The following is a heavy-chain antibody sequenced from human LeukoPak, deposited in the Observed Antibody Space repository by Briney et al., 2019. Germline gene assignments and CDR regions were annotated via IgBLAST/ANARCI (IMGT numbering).Heavy chain of an antibody. J-gene: IGHJ6*02. CDR2: ISSSSSYI. CDR3: ARKGVYCSSTSCQIPYGMDV. D-gene: IGHD2-2*01. Sequence: GGSLRLSCAASGFTFSSYSMNWVRQAPGKGLEWVSSISSSSSYIYYADSVRGRFTISRDNAKDSLYLQMNSLRAEDTAVYYCARKGVYCSSTSCQIPYGMDVWGQGTTVTVSS. CDR1: GFTFSSYS. V-gene: IGHV3-21*01.